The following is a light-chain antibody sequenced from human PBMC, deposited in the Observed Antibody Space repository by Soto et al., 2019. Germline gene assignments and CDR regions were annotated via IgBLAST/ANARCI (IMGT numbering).Light chain of an antibody. CDR2: EVS. V-gene: IGLV2-14*01. CDR3: SSYTSSSTWV. J-gene: IGLJ3*02. CDR1: SSDVGGYNY. Sequence: QSALTQPASVSGSPGQSITISCTGTSSDVGGYNYVSWYQQHPGKAPKLMIYEVSNRPSGVSNRFSGSKSGNTASLTISGLQAEDEADYYCSSYTSSSTWVFGGGTKPDRP.